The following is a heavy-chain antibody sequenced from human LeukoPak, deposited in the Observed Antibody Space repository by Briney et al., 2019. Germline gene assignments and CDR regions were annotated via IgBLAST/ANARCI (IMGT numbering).Heavy chain of an antibody. CDR3: ASLPVTTVTTGGWAHDY. CDR1: GFTFSSYW. Sequence: GGSLRLSCAASGFTFSSYWMHWVRQAPGKGLEWVAFIRNDGTIKYYADSVKGRFTISRDNAKNSLYLQMNSLRAEDTAVYYCASLPVTTVTTGGWAHDYWGQGTLVTVSS. D-gene: IGHD4-17*01. V-gene: IGHV3-30*02. CDR2: IRNDGTIK. J-gene: IGHJ4*02.